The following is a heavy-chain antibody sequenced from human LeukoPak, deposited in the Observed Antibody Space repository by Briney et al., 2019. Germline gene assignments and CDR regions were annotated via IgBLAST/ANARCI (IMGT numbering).Heavy chain of an antibody. CDR1: GFTFANYA. CDR2: VTSSGGST. D-gene: IGHD6-19*01. V-gene: IGHV3-23*01. CDR3: AKRGSGWYFDY. Sequence: GGSLRLSCAASGFTFANYAMSWVRQAPGKGLEWVSAVTSSGGSTYYADSVKGRFTISRDNSENTLYLQMNSLRAEDTAVHYCAKRGSGWYFDYWGQGTLVTVSS. J-gene: IGHJ4*02.